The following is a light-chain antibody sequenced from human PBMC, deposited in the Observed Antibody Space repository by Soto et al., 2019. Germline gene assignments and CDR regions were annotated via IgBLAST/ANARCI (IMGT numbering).Light chain of an antibody. V-gene: IGLV2-23*01. CDR1: SSDVGSYNL. Sequence: QSALTQPASVSGSPGQSITISCTGTSSDVGSYNLVSWYQQHPGTAPKLMIYEAFKRPSGVSNRFSGSKSGDTASLTISGLQAEDEADYYCCSYAGSTTLYVFGAGPKVTV. CDR2: EAF. J-gene: IGLJ1*01. CDR3: CSYAGSTTLYV.